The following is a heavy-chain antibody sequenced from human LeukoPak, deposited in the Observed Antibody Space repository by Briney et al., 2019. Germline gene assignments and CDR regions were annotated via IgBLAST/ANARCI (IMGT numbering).Heavy chain of an antibody. Sequence: GGSLRLSCAASGFTFSSYSMNWVRQAPGKGLEWVSSISSSSSYIYYADSVKGRFTISRDNAKNPRYLQMNSLRAEDTAVYYCARGRIAAAITFDYWVQGTLVTVCS. CDR2: ISSSSSYI. V-gene: IGHV3-21*01. CDR3: ARGRIAAAITFDY. CDR1: GFTFSSYS. J-gene: IGHJ4*02. D-gene: IGHD6-13*01.